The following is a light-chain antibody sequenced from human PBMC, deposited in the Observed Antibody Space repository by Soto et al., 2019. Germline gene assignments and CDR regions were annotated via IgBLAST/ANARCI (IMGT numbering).Light chain of an antibody. CDR2: GDN. V-gene: IGLV1-40*01. Sequence: QRFPTQPRRVSGARGQRCSIPCTGSRSNIGAPYDVHWYQHPPATAPKLLVYGDNNRPSGVPDRFSGSKSGTSASLAISRLQAEDEADYYCQSYDISLHNYVFGTGTKVTVL. CDR1: RSNIGAPYD. CDR3: QSYDISLHNYV. J-gene: IGLJ1*01.